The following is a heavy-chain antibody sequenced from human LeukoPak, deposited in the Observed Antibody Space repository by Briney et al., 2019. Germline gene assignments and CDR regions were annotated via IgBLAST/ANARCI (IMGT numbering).Heavy chain of an antibody. V-gene: IGHV3-53*01. D-gene: IGHD3-3*02. Sequence: PGGSLRLSCAASGFTFSNYWMSWVRQAPGKGLEWVSIIYSGGTTYYADSVKGRFTISRDTSKNTLSLQMNSLRAEDTAVYFCARVGDHFHWNLDLWGRGTLVTVSS. J-gene: IGHJ2*01. CDR3: ARVGDHFHWNLDL. CDR2: IYSGGTT. CDR1: GFTFSNYW.